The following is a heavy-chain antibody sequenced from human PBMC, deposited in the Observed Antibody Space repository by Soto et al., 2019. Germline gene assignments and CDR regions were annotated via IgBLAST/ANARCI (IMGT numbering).Heavy chain of an antibody. Sequence: PGGSLRVSWAASGFTFSDYYMSRIRQAPGKGLEWVSYISSSGSTIYYADSVKGRFTISRNNAKNSLYLQMNSVRAEDTAVYYCGRVVSYRGSSWQRHYYYYYMDVWGKGTTGTVSS. D-gene: IGHD6-13*01. CDR1: GFTFSDYY. CDR2: ISSSGSTI. V-gene: IGHV3-11*01. CDR3: GRVVSYRGSSWQRHYYYYYMDV. J-gene: IGHJ6*03.